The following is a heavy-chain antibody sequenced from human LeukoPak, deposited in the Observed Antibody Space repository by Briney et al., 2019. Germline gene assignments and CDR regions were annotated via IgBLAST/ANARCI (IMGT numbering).Heavy chain of an antibody. CDR3: TKVVRIVATPEYYYDY. V-gene: IGHV3-23*01. J-gene: IGHJ4*02. CDR2: ISGSGGST. Sequence: GGSLRLSCAASGFTFSSYAMSWVRQAPGKGLEWVSAISGSGGSTYYADSVKGRFTISRDNSKNTLYLQMNSLRAEDTAVYYCTKVVRIVATPEYYYDYWGQGTLLTVSS. CDR1: GFTFSSYA. D-gene: IGHD5-12*01.